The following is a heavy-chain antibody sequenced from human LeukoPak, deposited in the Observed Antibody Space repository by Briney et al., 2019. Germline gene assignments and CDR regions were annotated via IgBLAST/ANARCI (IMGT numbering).Heavy chain of an antibody. V-gene: IGHV1-18*01. D-gene: IGHD3-10*01. Sequence: KFQGRVTMTTDTSTTTAYMELRSLRSDDTAVYYCARVPNVVRSKYNWFDPWGQGTLVTVSS. J-gene: IGHJ5*02. CDR3: ARVPNVVRSKYNWFDP.